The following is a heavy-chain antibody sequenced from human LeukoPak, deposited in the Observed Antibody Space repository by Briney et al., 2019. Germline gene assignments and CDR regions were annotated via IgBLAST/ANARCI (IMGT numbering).Heavy chain of an antibody. CDR3: ATLTAYYYYYMDV. V-gene: IGHV3-74*01. J-gene: IGHJ6*03. CDR1: GFTFSSYW. Sequence: PGGSLRLSCAASGFTFSSYWMHWVRQAPGTGLVWASRINSDGSSTSYADSVKGRFTISRDNAKNTLYLQMNSLRAEDTAVYYCATLTAYYYYYMDVWGKGTTVTVSS. D-gene: IGHD1-14*01. CDR2: INSDGSST.